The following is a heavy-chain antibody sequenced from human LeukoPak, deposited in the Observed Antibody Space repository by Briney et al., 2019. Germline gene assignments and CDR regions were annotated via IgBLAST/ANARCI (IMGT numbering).Heavy chain of an antibody. J-gene: IGHJ4*02. CDR2: IYYSGST. V-gene: IGHV4-39*01. D-gene: IGHD6-13*01. Sequence: SETLSLTCTVSGGSISSSSYYWGWIRQPPGKGLEWIGSIYYSGSTYYNPSLKSRVTISVDTSKNQFSLKLNSVTPEDTAVYYCTREYNPSWYDRFDHWGQGTLVTVSS. CDR1: GGSISSSSYY. CDR3: TREYNPSWYDRFDH.